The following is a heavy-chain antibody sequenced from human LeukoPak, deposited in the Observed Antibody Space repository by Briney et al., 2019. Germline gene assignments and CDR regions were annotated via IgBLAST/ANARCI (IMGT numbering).Heavy chain of an antibody. J-gene: IGHJ4*02. CDR1: GFTFSRSW. V-gene: IGHV3-53*01. CDR2: IYSDNT. CDR3: ARRAGAYSHPYDY. D-gene: IGHD4/OR15-4a*01. Sequence: GGSLRLSCAASGFTFSRSWMHWVRQAPGKGLVWVSFIYSDNTHYSDSVKGRFTISRDNSKNTLYLQMNSLRAEDTAVYYCARRAGAYSHPYDYWGQGTLVTVSS.